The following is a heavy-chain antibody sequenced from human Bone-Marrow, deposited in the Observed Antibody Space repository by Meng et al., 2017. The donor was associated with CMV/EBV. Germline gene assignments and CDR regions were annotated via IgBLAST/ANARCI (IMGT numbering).Heavy chain of an antibody. D-gene: IGHD3-3*01. J-gene: IGHJ6*02. CDR1: GFTFSSYS. CDR2: IRYDGSNK. V-gene: IGHV3-30*02. Sequence: GGSLRLSCAASGFTFSSYSMNWVRQAPGKGLEWVAFIRYDGSNKYYADSVKGRFTISRDNSKNTLYLQMNSLRAEDTAVYYCAKDELTIFGVVISDYYYGMDVWGQGTTVTVSS. CDR3: AKDELTIFGVVISDYYYGMDV.